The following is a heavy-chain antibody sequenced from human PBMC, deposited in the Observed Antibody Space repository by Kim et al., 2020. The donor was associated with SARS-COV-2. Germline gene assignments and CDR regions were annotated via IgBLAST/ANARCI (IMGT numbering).Heavy chain of an antibody. CDR2: P. D-gene: IGHD2-2*01. V-gene: IGHV4-39*01. Sequence: PYHHPTLRSRVTISLDTSKNQFSLNLGSVTAADTAVYYCARRFTINWFDPWGQGTLVTVSS. J-gene: IGHJ5*02. CDR3: ARRFTINWFDP.